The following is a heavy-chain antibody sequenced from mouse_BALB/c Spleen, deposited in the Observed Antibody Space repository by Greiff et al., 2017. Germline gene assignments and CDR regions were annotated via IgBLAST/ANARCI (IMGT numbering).Heavy chain of an antibody. J-gene: IGHJ3*01. CDR1: GFSLTGYG. CDR2: IWGDGST. CDR3: ATSYGYDPSLFAY. V-gene: IGHV2-6-7*01. Sequence: VMLVESGPGLVAPSQSLSITCTVSGFSLTGYGVNWVRQPPGKGLEWLGMIWGDGSTDYNSALKPRLSISTDNSKSQVFLKMNSLQTDDTARYYCATSYGYDPSLFAYWGQGTLVTVSA. D-gene: IGHD2-2*01.